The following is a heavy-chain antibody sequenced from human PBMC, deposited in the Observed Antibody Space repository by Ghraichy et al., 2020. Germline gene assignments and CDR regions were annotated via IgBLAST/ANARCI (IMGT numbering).Heavy chain of an antibody. D-gene: IGHD5-18*01. CDR1: GGSISSYY. V-gene: IGHV4-59*01. CDR3: ARVRAMVEGGGGYYFDY. Sequence: SETLSLTCTVSGGSISSYYWSWIRQPPGKGLEWIGYIYYSGSTNYNPSLKSRVTISVDTSKNQFSLKLSSVTAADTAVYYCARVRAMVEGGGGYYFDYWGQGTLVTVSS. J-gene: IGHJ4*02. CDR2: IYYSGST.